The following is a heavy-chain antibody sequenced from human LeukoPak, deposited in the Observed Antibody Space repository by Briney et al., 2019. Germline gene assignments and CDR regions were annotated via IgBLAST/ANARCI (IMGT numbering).Heavy chain of an antibody. CDR2: IYYSGST. Sequence: SETLSLTCTVSGGSISSYYWSWIRQPPGKGLEWIGYIYYSGSTNYNPSLKSRVTISVDTSKNQFSLKLSSVTAADTAVYYCARELVTMVRGVIIEKVDAFDIWGQGTMVTVSS. D-gene: IGHD3-10*01. V-gene: IGHV4-59*01. CDR1: GGSISSYY. CDR3: ARELVTMVRGVIIEKVDAFDI. J-gene: IGHJ3*02.